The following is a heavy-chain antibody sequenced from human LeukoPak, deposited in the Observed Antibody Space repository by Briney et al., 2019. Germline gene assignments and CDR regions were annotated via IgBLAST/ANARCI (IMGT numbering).Heavy chain of an antibody. V-gene: IGHV3-23*01. J-gene: IGHJ4*02. CDR3: AKENHLSGQWLTH. CDR2: ISTHGYDT. CDR1: GFDFRNYA. D-gene: IGHD6-19*01. Sequence: PGGSLRLSCVASGFDFRNYAMSWVRQPPGKGLEWVSAISTHGYDTYYADSVKGRFTFSRDNYRNIMYLQMDNLRAEDTAVYFCAKENHLSGQWLTHCGQGTLVTVSS.